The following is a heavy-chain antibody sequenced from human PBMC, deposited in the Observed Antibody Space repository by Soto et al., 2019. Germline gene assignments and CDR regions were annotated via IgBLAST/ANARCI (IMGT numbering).Heavy chain of an antibody. D-gene: IGHD2-2*01. CDR1: GFTFSNHG. CDR3: AREGWSSDIVVVPSDFDI. CDR2: IKQDGSEK. Sequence: GGPQRLSCAASGFTFSNHGMSWVRQAPGKGLEWVANIKQDGSEKYYVDSVKGRFTISRDNAKNSLYLQMNSLRAEDTAVYYCAREGWSSDIVVVPSDFDIWGQGTMVTVSS. V-gene: IGHV3-7*01. J-gene: IGHJ3*02.